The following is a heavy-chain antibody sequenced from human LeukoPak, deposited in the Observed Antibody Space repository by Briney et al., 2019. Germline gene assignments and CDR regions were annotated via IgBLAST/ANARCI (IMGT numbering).Heavy chain of an antibody. D-gene: IGHD7-27*01. V-gene: IGHV3-53*01. CDR2: IYSGGST. J-gene: IGHJ4*02. Sequence: GGSLRLSCAASGFTVSSNYMSWVRQAPGKGLEWVSVIYSGGSTYYADSVKGRFTISRDNSKNTLYLQMNSLRAEDTAVYYCAKDGLGIWSRGYFDYWGQGTLVTVSS. CDR1: GFTVSSNY. CDR3: AKDGLGIWSRGYFDY.